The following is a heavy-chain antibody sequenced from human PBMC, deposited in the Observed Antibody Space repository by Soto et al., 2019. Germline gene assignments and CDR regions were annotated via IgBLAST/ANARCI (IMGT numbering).Heavy chain of an antibody. CDR1: GGTLSRFT. V-gene: IGHV1-18*01. D-gene: IGHD6-13*01. J-gene: IGHJ4*02. CDR3: ARDWGYSSTPFDY. Sequence: ASVKVSCKASGGTLSRFTITWVRQAPVQGAEWMGWISAYNRNTNYAQKFQGRVTMTTDASTSTAYMELRSLRSDDTAVYYCARDWGYSSTPFDYWGQGTLVTVSS. CDR2: ISAYNRNT.